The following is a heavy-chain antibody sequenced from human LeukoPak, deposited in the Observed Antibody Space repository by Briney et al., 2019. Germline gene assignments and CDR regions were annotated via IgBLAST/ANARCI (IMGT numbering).Heavy chain of an antibody. CDR2: IYYSGST. Sequence: SETLSLTCTVSSGSISSYYWSWIRQPPGKGLEWNGYIYYSGSTNYNPSLKSRVTISVDTSKNQFSLKLSSVTAADTAVYYCARAPRHCSGGSCGAYYYGMDVWGQGTTVTVSS. D-gene: IGHD2-15*01. CDR1: SGSISSYY. V-gene: IGHV4-59*01. CDR3: ARAPRHCSGGSCGAYYYGMDV. J-gene: IGHJ6*02.